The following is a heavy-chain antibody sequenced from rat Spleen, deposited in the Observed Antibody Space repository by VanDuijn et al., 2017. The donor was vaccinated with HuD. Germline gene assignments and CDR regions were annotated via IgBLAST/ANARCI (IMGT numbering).Heavy chain of an antibody. CDR2: ISTGGGNT. Sequence: EVQLVESGGGLVQPGRSLKLSCAASGFTFSDYNMAWVRQAPKKGLEWVASISTGGGNTYYRDSVRGRFTISRDNAKSTLYLQMDSLRSEDTATYYCTRGYYFDCWGRGVMVTVSS. CDR1: GFTFSDYN. D-gene: IGHD1-11*01. CDR3: TRGYYFDC. V-gene: IGHV5-25*01. J-gene: IGHJ2*01.